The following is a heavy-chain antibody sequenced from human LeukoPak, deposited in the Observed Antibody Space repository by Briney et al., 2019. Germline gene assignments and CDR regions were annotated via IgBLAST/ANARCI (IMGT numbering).Heavy chain of an antibody. CDR2: ISSSSSYI. V-gene: IGHV3-21*01. Sequence: GGSLRLSCAASGFTFSSYSMNWVRQAPGKGLEWVSSISSSSSYIYYADSVKGRFTISRDNAKNSLYLQMNSLRAEDTAVYYWAKDALYDSSGYYRYYFDYWGQGTLVTVSS. D-gene: IGHD3-22*01. J-gene: IGHJ4*02. CDR3: AKDALYDSSGYYRYYFDY. CDR1: GFTFSSYS.